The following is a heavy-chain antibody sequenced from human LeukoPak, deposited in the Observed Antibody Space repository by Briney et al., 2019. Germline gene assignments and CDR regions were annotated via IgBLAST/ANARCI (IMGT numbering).Heavy chain of an antibody. V-gene: IGHV4-34*01. CDR1: GGSFSGYY. D-gene: IGHD6-19*01. J-gene: IGHJ3*02. CDR3: ARSHRDSSGWYLNTRGRRDAFDI. Sequence: PSETLSLTCAVYGGSFSGYYWSWIRQPPGKGLEWIGEINHSGSTNYNPSLKSRVTISVDTSKNQFSLKLSSVTAADTAVYYCARSHRDSSGWYLNTRGRRDAFDIWGQGTMVTVSS. CDR2: INHSGST.